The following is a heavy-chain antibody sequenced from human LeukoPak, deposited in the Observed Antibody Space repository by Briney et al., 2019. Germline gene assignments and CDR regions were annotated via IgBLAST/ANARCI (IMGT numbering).Heavy chain of an antibody. J-gene: IGHJ4*02. CDR3: ASFRWFGEAGFDY. Sequence: SETLSLTCAVYGGSFSGYYWSWLRQPPGKGLEWIGEINHSGSTNYNPSLKSRVTISVDTSKNQFSLKLSSVTAADTAVYYCASFRWFGEAGFDYWGQGTLVTVSS. CDR2: INHSGST. D-gene: IGHD3-10*01. CDR1: GGSFSGYY. V-gene: IGHV4-34*01.